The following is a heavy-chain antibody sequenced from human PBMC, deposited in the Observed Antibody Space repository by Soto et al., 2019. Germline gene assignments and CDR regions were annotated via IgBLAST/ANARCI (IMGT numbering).Heavy chain of an antibody. CDR3: ARVPGP. Sequence: PSETLSLTCAVSGGSISSGGYSWSWIRQPPGKGLEWIGYIYHSGSTYYNPSLKSRVTISVDRSKNQFSLKLSSVTAADPAVYYCARVPGPWGQGTLVPVSS. J-gene: IGHJ5*02. CDR1: GGSISSGGYS. V-gene: IGHV4-30-2*01. CDR2: IYHSGST.